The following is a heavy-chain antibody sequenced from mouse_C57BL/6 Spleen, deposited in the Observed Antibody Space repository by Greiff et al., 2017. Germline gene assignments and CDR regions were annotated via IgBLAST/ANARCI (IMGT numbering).Heavy chain of an antibody. V-gene: IGHV1-82*01. CDR1: GYAFSSSW. Sequence: QVQLQQSGPELVKPGASVKISCKASGYAFSSSWMNWVKQRPGKGLEWIGRIYPGDGDTNYNGKFKGKATLTADKSSSTAYMQLSSLTSEVSAVYFGARSGGYGYGGTMGYGGQGTSVTVAS. J-gene: IGHJ4*01. CDR2: IYPGDGDT. CDR3: ARSGGYGYGGTMGY. D-gene: IGHD2-2*01.